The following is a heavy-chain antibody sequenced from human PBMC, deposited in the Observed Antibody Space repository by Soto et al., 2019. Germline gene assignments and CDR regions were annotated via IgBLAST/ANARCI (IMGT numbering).Heavy chain of an antibody. J-gene: IGHJ4*02. CDR2: IASRTHNYAT. V-gene: IGHV3-73*02. D-gene: IGHD2-8*01. Sequence: DVHLVESGGGLVQPGGSMKLTCAASGFTLSGSFIHWVRQASGKGLEWVGRIASRTHNYATAYGTSVQGRFTVSRDDSLNSAYLQMNGLKTEDTAVYFCAVLMDTFFDRFDYWGRGILVTVSS. CDR1: GFTLSGSF. CDR3: AVLMDTFFDRFDY.